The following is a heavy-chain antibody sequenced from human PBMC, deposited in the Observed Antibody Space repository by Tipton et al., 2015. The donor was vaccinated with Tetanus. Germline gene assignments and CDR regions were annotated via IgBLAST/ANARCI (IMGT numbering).Heavy chain of an antibody. V-gene: IGHV4-4*07. CDR2: IYSSGST. D-gene: IGHD1-26*01. J-gene: IGHJ6*02. CDR1: GGSLSTFY. Sequence: TLSLTCTVSGGSLSTFYWNWIRQPAGKGLEWIGRIYSSGSTNYNPPLKSRVTMSIDTSKTQISLELTSVTAADTAVYYCARDFRERSGTYFSYYYTMDVWGQGTTVTVSS. CDR3: ARDFRERSGTYFSYYYTMDV.